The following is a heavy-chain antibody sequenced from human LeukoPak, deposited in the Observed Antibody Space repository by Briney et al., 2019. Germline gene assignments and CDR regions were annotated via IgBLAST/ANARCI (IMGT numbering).Heavy chain of an antibody. CDR3: TTELRCQLPNFDY. V-gene: IGHV3-15*01. J-gene: IGHJ4*02. Sequence: TGGSLRLSCAASGFTFSNAWMTWVRQAPGKGLEWVGRIKSKTDGGTTDYAAPAKGRFTISRDDSKNTLYLQMNSLRTEDTALYFCTTELRCQLPNFDYWGQGTLVTVSS. D-gene: IGHD2-8*01. CDR2: IKSKTDGGTT. CDR1: GFTFSNAW.